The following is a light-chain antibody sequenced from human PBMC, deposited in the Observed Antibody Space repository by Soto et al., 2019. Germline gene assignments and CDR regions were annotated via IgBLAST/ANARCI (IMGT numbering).Light chain of an antibody. CDR1: QSVSSSY. CDR2: GAS. V-gene: IGKV3-20*01. CDR3: QQYGSSPLFT. Sequence: EIVLTQSPGTLSLSPRERATLSCRASQSVSSSYLAWYQQKPGQAPRLLIYGASSRATGIPDRFSGSGSGTDFTLTINRLEPEDFAVYYCQQYGSSPLFTFGPGTKVDIK. J-gene: IGKJ3*01.